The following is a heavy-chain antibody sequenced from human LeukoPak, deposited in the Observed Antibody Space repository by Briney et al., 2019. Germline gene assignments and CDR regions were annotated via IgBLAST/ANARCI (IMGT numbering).Heavy chain of an antibody. J-gene: IGHJ4*02. D-gene: IGHD3-22*01. CDR3: ARQTSEYYYDSSGYPYYFDY. V-gene: IGHV3-30-3*01. CDR2: ISYGGSNK. CDR1: GFTFSSYA. Sequence: GRSLRLSCAASGFTFSSYAMHWVRQAPGKGLEWVAVISYGGSNKYYADSVKGRFTISRDNSKNTLYLQMNSLRAEDTAVYYCARQTSEYYYDSSGYPYYFDYWGQGTLVTVSS.